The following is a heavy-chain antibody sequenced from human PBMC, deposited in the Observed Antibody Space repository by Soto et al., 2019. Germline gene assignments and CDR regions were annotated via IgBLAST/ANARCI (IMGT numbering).Heavy chain of an antibody. CDR2: ISDSGSTI. J-gene: IGHJ6*02. V-gene: IGHV3-11*01. D-gene: IGHD5-18*01. Sequence: PGGSLRLSCTASGFTFSYYYMSWIRQAPGKGLEWVSSISDSGSTIYYADSVKGRFTISRDNAKSSLYLQMNSLRAEDTAVYYCARYTYGYSFYYGMDVWGQGTTVTVSS. CDR3: ARYTYGYSFYYGMDV. CDR1: GFTFSYYY.